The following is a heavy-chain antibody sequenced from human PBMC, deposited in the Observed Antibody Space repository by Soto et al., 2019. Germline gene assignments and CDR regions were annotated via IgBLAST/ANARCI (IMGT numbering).Heavy chain of an antibody. CDR3: ARDLLDYDFWSGYYENWFDP. V-gene: IGHV4-59*01. J-gene: IGHJ5*02. D-gene: IGHD3-3*01. CDR1: GCSISSYY. Sequence: SETLSLTCTVSGCSISSYYWSWIRQPPGKGLEWIGYIYYSGSTNYNPSLKSRVTISVDTSKNQFSLKLSSVTPADRAVYYCARDLLDYDFWSGYYENWFDPWGQGTLVTVSS. CDR2: IYYSGST.